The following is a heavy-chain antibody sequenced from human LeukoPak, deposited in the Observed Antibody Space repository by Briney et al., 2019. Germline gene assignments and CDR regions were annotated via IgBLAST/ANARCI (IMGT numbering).Heavy chain of an antibody. Sequence: ASVKVSCKASGYTFTSYAMNWVRQATGQGLEWMGWTSPDTGNTGYSQKFQGRVTMTRNTSITTAYMELSSLTSEDTAVYYCVRNAPRTGDFHYWGQGTLVTVSS. CDR2: TSPDTGNT. CDR1: GYTFTSYA. V-gene: IGHV1-8*02. CDR3: VRNAPRTGDFHY. J-gene: IGHJ4*02. D-gene: IGHD7-27*01.